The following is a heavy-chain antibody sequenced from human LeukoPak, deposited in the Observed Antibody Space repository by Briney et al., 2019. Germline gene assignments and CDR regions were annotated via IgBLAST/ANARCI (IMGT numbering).Heavy chain of an antibody. CDR3: AREDSSGWYVFDY. CDR1: GYTFTSYY. CDR2: INPSGGST. Sequence: ASVKASCKASGYTFTSYYMHWVRQAPGQGLEWMGIINPSGGSTSYAQKFQGRVTMTRDTSTSTVYMGLSSLRSEDTAVYYCAREDSSGWYVFDYWGQGTLVTVPT. D-gene: IGHD6-19*01. J-gene: IGHJ4*02. V-gene: IGHV1-46*01.